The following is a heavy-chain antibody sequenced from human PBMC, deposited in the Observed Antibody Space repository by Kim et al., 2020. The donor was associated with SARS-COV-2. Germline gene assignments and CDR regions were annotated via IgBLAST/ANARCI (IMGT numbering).Heavy chain of an antibody. D-gene: IGHD6-13*01. CDR1: GFTFSSYA. V-gene: IGHV3-30*04. CDR3: ARDRIIAAAAPFDP. J-gene: IGHJ5*02. CDR2: ISYDGSNK. Sequence: GGSLRLSCAASGFTFSSYAMHWVRQAPGKGLEWVAVISYDGSNKYYVDSVKGRFTISRDNSKNTLYLQMNSLRAEDTAVYYCARDRIIAAAAPFDPWGQGTLVTVSS.